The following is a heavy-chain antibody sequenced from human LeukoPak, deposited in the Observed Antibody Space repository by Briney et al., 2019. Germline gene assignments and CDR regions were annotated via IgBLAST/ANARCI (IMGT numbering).Heavy chain of an antibody. D-gene: IGHD1-26*01. CDR3: ARGRGGSYDY. J-gene: IGHJ4*02. CDR2: IRSNGGST. CDR1: GFTFSSYA. Sequence: SGGSLRLSCAASGFTFSSYAMHWVRQAPGKGLEYVSAIRSNGGSTYYADSVKGRFTISRDNSKNTLYLQMGSLRADDMAVYYCARGRGGSYDYWGQGTLVTVSS. V-gene: IGHV3-64*02.